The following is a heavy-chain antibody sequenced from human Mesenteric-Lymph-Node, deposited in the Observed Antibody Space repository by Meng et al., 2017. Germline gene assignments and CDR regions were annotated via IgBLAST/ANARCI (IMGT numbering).Heavy chain of an antibody. Sequence: GESLKISCAASGFTFSSYAMSWVRQAPGKGLEWVSAISGSGGSTYYADSVKGRFTISRDNSKNTLYLQMNSLRAEDTAVYYCVYGGGIAVAVFRPRYYGMDVWGQGTTVTVSS. CDR3: VYGGGIAVAVFRPRYYGMDV. CDR2: ISGSGGST. V-gene: IGHV3-23*01. J-gene: IGHJ6*02. CDR1: GFTFSSYA. D-gene: IGHD6-19*01.